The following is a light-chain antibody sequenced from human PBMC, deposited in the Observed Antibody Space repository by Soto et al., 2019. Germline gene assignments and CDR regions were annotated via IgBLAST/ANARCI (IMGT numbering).Light chain of an antibody. V-gene: IGLV2-14*01. CDR3: SSYTRSSTLV. Sequence: QSALTQPASVSGSPGQSITITCTGTSSDIGGYNYVSWHQQHPGKVPKLMIYDVSNRPSGISTRFSGSKSGNTASLTISRLQPEDEADYYCSSYTRSSTLVFGGGTKVTVL. J-gene: IGLJ2*01. CDR2: DVS. CDR1: SSDIGGYNY.